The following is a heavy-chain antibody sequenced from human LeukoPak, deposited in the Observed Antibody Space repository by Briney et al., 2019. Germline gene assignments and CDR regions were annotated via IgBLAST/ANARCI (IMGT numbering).Heavy chain of an antibody. D-gene: IGHD6-13*01. J-gene: IGHJ3*02. V-gene: IGHV4-39*01. Sequence: SETLSLTCTVSGGSISSSSYYWGWIRQPPGKGLEWSGSIYYSGSTYYNPSLKSRVTISVDTSKNQFSLKLSSVTAADTAVYYCARHSPKGAGYPHAFDIWGQGTLVAVSS. CDR2: IYYSGST. CDR1: GGSISSSSYY. CDR3: ARHSPKGAGYPHAFDI.